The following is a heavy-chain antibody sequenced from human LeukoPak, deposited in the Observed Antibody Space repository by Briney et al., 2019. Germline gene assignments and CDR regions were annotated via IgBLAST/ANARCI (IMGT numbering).Heavy chain of an antibody. CDR2: IYYGGNT. J-gene: IGHJ4*02. Sequence: SETLSLTCTVSGGSISSSSYYWGWIRQPPGKGLEWIGSIYYGGNTYYNPSLKSRVTISVDTSKNQFSLKLSSVTAADTAMYYCATPLMTTADYWGQGMLVTVSS. CDR3: ATPLMTTADY. V-gene: IGHV4-39*01. CDR1: GGSISSSSYY. D-gene: IGHD4-17*01.